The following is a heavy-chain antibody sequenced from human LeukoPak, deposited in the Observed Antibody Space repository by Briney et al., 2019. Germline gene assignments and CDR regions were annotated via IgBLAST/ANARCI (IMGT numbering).Heavy chain of an antibody. CDR3: ARVYSGSYSFDY. CDR1: GYTFTGYY. CDR2: INPNSGGT. V-gene: IGHV1-2*02. D-gene: IGHD1-26*01. J-gene: IGHJ4*02. Sequence: ASVKVSCKASGYTFTGYYMHWVRQAPGQGLEWMGWINPNSGGTNYAQKFQGRVTMTRDTSISTAYMELSRLRSDDTAVYYCARVYSGSYSFDYWGQGTLVTVSS.